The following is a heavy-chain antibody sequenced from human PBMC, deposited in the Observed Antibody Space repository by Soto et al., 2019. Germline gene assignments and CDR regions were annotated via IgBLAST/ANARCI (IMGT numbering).Heavy chain of an antibody. V-gene: IGHV3-23*01. Sequence: EVQLLESGGGLVQPGGSLRLSCAASGFTFSSYAMSWVRQAPGKGLEWVSAISGSGGSTYYADSVKGRFTISRDNSKNTLYLQMNSLRAEDTAVYYCSRDSSGMEGATPDWGQGTLVTVSS. D-gene: IGHD1-26*01. CDR1: GFTFSSYA. J-gene: IGHJ4*02. CDR2: ISGSGGST. CDR3: SRDSSGMEGATPD.